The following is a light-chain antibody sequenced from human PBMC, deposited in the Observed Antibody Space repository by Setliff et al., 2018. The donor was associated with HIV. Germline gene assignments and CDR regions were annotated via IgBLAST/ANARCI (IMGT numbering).Light chain of an antibody. J-gene: IGLJ1*01. Sequence: QSALAQPASVSGSPGQSITISCTGTSSDVGSYNLVSWYQQHPGKAPRLIIYGVRNRPSGVSNRFSGSKSGNTASLTISGLQAEDEADYYCSSYAITNTLPFGTGTKVTVL. CDR3: SSYAITNTLP. CDR2: GVR. V-gene: IGLV2-14*02. CDR1: SSDVGSYNL.